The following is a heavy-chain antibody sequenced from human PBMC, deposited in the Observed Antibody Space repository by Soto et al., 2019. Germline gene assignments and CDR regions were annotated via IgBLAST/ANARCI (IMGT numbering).Heavy chain of an antibody. Sequence: QVQLVESGGGVVQPGGSLRLSCATPGFIFSTYGMQWVRQSPGEGLEWVAVMANDGSYQYYADSVKGRFTISRDNSKNTLYLQMDRLRREETAVYYCARSIGGSSYYPPDYWGQGTLVTVSS. CDR3: ARSIGGSSYYPPDY. CDR2: MANDGSYQ. J-gene: IGHJ4*02. D-gene: IGHD2-15*01. V-gene: IGHV3-30*03. CDR1: GFIFSTYG.